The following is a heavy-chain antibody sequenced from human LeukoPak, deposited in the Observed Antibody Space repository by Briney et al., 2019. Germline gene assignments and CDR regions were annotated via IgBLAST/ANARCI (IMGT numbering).Heavy chain of an antibody. CDR2: ISAYNGNT. D-gene: IGHD3-16*01. V-gene: IGHV1-18*01. J-gene: IGHJ2*01. Sequence: ASVKVSCKASGYTFTSYGISWVRQAPGQGLEWMGWISAYNGNTNYAQKFKGRVTTTTDTSTNTAYMELSSLRSEDTALYYCARHYLGAYQWYFDLWGRGTLVTVSS. CDR3: ARHYLGAYQWYFDL. CDR1: GYTFTSYG.